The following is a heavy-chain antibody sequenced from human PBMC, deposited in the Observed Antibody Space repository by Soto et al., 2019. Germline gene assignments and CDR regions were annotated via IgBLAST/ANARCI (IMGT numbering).Heavy chain of an antibody. Sequence: PGGSLRLSCVASGFVFKDSSIHWVRQASGKGLEWVGRIRDRAYNYATAYTASVKGRFTISRDDSTNTAYLQMNSLRTEDTAIYYCTRLISAAQDYRGQGTLVTVSS. J-gene: IGHJ4*02. CDR1: GFVFKDSS. CDR3: TRLISAAQDY. CDR2: IRDRAYNYAT. D-gene: IGHD3-10*01. V-gene: IGHV3-73*01.